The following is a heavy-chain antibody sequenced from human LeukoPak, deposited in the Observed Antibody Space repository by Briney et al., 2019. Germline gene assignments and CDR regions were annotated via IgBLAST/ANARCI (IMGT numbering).Heavy chain of an antibody. D-gene: IGHD6-6*01. CDR3: AKAAFWSIAARAFDI. J-gene: IGHJ3*02. CDR2: ISWNSGSI. CDR1: GFTFDDYA. V-gene: IGHV3-9*01. Sequence: GGSLRLSCAASGFTFDDYAMHWVRQAPGKGLEWVSGISWNSGSIGYADSVKGRFAISGDNAKNSLYLQMNSLRAEDTALYYCAKAAFWSIAARAFDIWGQGTMVTVSS.